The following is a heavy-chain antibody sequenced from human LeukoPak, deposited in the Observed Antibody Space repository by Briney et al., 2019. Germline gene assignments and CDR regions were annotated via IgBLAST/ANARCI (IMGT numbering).Heavy chain of an antibody. J-gene: IGHJ5*02. CDR2: INHSGST. D-gene: IGHD1-20*01. V-gene: IGHV4-34*01. CDR3: ARGITGTTSWFDP. Sequence: SETLSLTCAVYGGSFSGYYWSWIRQPPGKGLEWIGEINHSGSTNYNPSLKSRVTISVDTSKNQFSLKLSSVTAADTAVYYCARGITGTTSWFDPWGQGTLVTVSS. CDR1: GGSFSGYY.